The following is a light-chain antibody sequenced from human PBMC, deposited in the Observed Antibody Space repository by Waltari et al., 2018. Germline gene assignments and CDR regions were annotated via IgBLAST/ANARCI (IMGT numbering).Light chain of an antibody. Sequence: FVLTQSPGPLSLSPGERVTLACRASQRVSSNYLAWYQPTPSQAPSLLHYDASNRATVHADRFSGSGSGTHLTLTISRLGPEYVAVYYWQQYGRSPWTVGQGTNVGIK. CDR2: DAS. J-gene: IGKJ1*01. V-gene: IGKV3-20*01. CDR1: QRVSSNY. CDR3: QQYGRSPWT.